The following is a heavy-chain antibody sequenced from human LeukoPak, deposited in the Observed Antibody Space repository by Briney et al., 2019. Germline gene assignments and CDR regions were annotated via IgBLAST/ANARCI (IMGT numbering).Heavy chain of an antibody. V-gene: IGHV4-59*01. CDR3: ARESSSWYPGGMGMDV. CDR2: IYYSGRT. J-gene: IGHJ6*02. CDR1: IGSTCSYN. Sequence: SESPSLTSTLSIGSTCSYNSSWIRATPEKGLERIGYIYYSGRTNYSPSLKSRVTISVDASKTQFSLKLSSVTAADTAVYYCARESSSWYPGGMGMDVWGQGTTVTVSS. D-gene: IGHD6-13*01.